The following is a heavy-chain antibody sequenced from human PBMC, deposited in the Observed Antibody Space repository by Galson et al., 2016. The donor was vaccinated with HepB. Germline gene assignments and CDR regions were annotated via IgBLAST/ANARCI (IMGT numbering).Heavy chain of an antibody. CDR2: TYYRSKGYN. Sequence: CAISGDSVSSNSAAWNWIRQSPSRGLEWLGRTYYRSKGYNDYAVSVKSRITINPDTSKNQFSLQLNSVTPADTAVYYCAREDYSSGWPLNWYFELWGRGTLVSVSS. D-gene: IGHD6-19*01. CDR1: GDSVSSNSAA. V-gene: IGHV6-1*01. J-gene: IGHJ2*01. CDR3: AREDYSSGWPLNWYFEL.